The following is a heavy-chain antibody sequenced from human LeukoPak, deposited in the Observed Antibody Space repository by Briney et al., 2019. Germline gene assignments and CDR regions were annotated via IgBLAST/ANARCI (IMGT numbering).Heavy chain of an antibody. Sequence: ASVKVSCKVSGYTLTELSMHWVRQAPGKGLEWMGGFDPEDGETIYAQKFQGRVTMTEDTSTDTAYMELSSLRSEDTAVYYCARDDSDYETNSLFYYYGMDVWGQGTTVTVSS. V-gene: IGHV1-24*01. CDR3: ARDDSDYETNSLFYYYGMDV. J-gene: IGHJ6*02. D-gene: IGHD4-17*01. CDR1: GYTLTELS. CDR2: FDPEDGET.